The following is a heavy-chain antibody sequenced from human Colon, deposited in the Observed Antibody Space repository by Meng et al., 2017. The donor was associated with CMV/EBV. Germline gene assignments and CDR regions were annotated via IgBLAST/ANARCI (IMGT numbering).Heavy chain of an antibody. J-gene: IGHJ4*02. D-gene: IGHD3-10*01. V-gene: IGHV4-4*07. CDR2: VYISGNT. CDR3: ARDSNLSGLAY. CDR1: GASITSYY. Sequence: VPPRGSGPGLVKPSAPLSLPCTVSGASITSYYWSWMRQPAGKGLEWIGRVYISGNTNYNPSLKSRVTMSIDTSKNQLSLNIRSVTAADTAVYYCARDSNLSGLAYWGQGTLVTVSS.